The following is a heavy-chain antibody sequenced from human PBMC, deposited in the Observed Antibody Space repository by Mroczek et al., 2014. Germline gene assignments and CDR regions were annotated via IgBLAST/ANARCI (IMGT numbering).Heavy chain of an antibody. V-gene: IGHV1-8*01. Sequence: VQLVQSGAEVKKPGASVKVSCKASGYTFTSYDINWVRQATGQGLEWMGWMNPNSGNTGYAQKFQGRVTMTRNTSISTAYMELSSLRSEDTAVYYCARGRHYDFWSGYKYNWFDPWGQGTLVTVSS. CDR3: ARGRHYDFWSGYKYNWFDP. J-gene: IGHJ5*02. D-gene: IGHD3-3*01. CDR1: GYTFTSYD. CDR2: MNPNSGNT.